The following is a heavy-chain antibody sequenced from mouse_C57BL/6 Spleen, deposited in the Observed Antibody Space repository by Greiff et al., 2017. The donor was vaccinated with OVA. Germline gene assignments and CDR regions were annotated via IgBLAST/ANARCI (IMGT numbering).Heavy chain of an antibody. Sequence: QVQLQQPGAELVRPGSSVKLSCKASGYTFTSYWMHWVKQRPIQGLEWIGNIDPSDSETHYNQKFKDKATLTVDKSSSTAYMQLSSLTSEDSAVYESARSGRRGNYAMDYWGQGTSVTVSS. V-gene: IGHV1-52*01. CDR1: GYTFTSYW. J-gene: IGHJ4*01. CDR3: ARSGRRGNYAMDY. CDR2: IDPSDSET. D-gene: IGHD2-12*01.